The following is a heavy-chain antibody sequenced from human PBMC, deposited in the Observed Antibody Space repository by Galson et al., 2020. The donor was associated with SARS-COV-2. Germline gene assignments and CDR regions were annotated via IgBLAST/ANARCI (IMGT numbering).Heavy chain of an antibody. CDR3: ARARYYDFWSGYNYYYYGMDV. CDR1: GFTFSSYE. D-gene: IGHD3-3*01. Sequence: TGGSLRLSCAASGFTFSSYEMNWVRQAPGKGLEWVSYISSSGSTIYYADSVKGRFTISRDNAKNSLYLQMNSLRAEDTAVYYCARARYYDFWSGYNYYYYGMDVWVQGTTVTVSS. CDR2: ISSSGSTI. J-gene: IGHJ6*02. V-gene: IGHV3-48*03.